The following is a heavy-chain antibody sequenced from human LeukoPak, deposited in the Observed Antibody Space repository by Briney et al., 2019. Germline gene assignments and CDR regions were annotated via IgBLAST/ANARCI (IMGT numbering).Heavy chain of an antibody. CDR1: GFTFSDFW. J-gene: IGHJ4*02. V-gene: IGHV3-7*03. Sequence: GGSLRLSCAASGFTFSDFWMTWVRQPPGQGLEWVAHIKQDGSERKYVDSVKRRFTISRDNAKKSLYLQMNSLRAEDTAIYYCVRDVGWYRFDYWGQGALVTVSS. D-gene: IGHD6-19*01. CDR3: VRDVGWYRFDY. CDR2: IKQDGSER.